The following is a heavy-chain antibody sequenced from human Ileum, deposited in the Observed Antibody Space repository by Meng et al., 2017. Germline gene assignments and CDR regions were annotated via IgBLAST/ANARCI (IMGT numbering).Heavy chain of an antibody. CDR1: GCSFISFG. CDR2: ISNVGSET. V-gene: IGHV3-30*05. Sequence: GLLGASEGGSGLSVWAVALSCAARGCSFISFGMYWVRQAPGRGLEGVGVISNVGSETDYAASGNGRLTIFTDNDKNPAYLRINRLTRDGAGLYECERAEGGDVGYYFYYWGQGTLVTVSS. J-gene: IGHJ4*02. D-gene: IGHD5-12*01. CDR3: ERAEGGDVGYYFYY.